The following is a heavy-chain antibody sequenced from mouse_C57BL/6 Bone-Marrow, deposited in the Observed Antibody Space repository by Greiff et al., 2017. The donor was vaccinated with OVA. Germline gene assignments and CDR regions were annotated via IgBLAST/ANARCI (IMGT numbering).Heavy chain of an antibody. CDR1: GFSLTSYG. D-gene: IGHD1-1*01. V-gene: IGHV2-6*03. CDR3: ARGGYYGSSFYLDY. CDR2: IWSDGST. Sequence: QVQLKESGPGLVAPSQSLSITCTVSGFSLTSYGVHWVRQPPGKALEWLVVIWSDGSTTYNSALKSRLSISKDNSKSQVFLKMNSRQTDDTAMYYCARGGYYGSSFYLDYWGQGTTLTVSS. J-gene: IGHJ2*01.